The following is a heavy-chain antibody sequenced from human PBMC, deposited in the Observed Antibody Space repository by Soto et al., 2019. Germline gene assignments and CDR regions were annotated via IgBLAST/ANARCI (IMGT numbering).Heavy chain of an antibody. CDR3: PSAHPPLGY. V-gene: IGHV1-18*01. CDR2: ISAYNGNT. D-gene: IGHD3-16*01. CDR1: GYTFTSYG. J-gene: IGHJ4*02. Sequence: QVQLVQSGAEVKKPGASVKVSCKASGYTFTSYGISWVRQAPGQGLEWMGWISAYNGNTNNALMLQGRVTMTTDTSTSTAYRELRSLRSDETAVYYCPSAHPPLGYWGQGTLVTVSS.